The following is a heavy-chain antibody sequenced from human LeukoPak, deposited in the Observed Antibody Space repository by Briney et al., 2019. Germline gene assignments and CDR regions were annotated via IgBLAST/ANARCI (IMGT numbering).Heavy chain of an antibody. Sequence: ASVKVSCKASGYTFTGYYMHWVRQAPGQGLEWMGWINPNSGGTNYAQKFQGRVTMTRDTSISTAYMELSRLRSDDTAVYYCARGRSSSTRGYYYYYMDVWGKGTTVTVSS. V-gene: IGHV1-2*02. D-gene: IGHD2-2*01. CDR3: ARGRSSSTRGYYYYYMDV. CDR2: INPNSGGT. CDR1: GYTFTGYY. J-gene: IGHJ6*03.